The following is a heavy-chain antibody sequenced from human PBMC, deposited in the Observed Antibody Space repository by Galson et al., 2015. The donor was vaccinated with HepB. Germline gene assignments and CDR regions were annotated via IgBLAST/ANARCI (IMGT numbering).Heavy chain of an antibody. CDR3: ARRGGGWGSSSSGTLDY. CDR1: GGSFSGYY. J-gene: IGHJ4*02. D-gene: IGHD6-6*01. Sequence: LSLTCAVYGGSFSGYYWSWIRQPPGKGLEWIGEINHSGSTNYNSSLKSRVTISVDTSKNQFSLKLSSVTAADTAVYYCARRGGGWGSSSSGTLDYWGQGTLVTVSS. CDR2: INHSGST. V-gene: IGHV4-34*01.